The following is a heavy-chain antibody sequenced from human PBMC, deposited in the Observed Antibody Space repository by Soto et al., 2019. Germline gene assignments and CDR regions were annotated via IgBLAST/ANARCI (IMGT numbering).Heavy chain of an antibody. CDR3: AGLRREWGDAFDL. CDR1: GGPFGSSA. Sequence: QVQLVQSGADVKKPGSSVKVSCKTSGGPFGSSAISWVRQAPSQGLEWMGEIIPVFDKANYAQNFQGRLTITADEPTGTVFMQLSSLRSEDTAVYFGAGLRREWGDAFDLWGLGTFVTGSS. J-gene: IGHJ3*01. D-gene: IGHD3-3*01. V-gene: IGHV1-69*01. CDR2: IIPVFDKA.